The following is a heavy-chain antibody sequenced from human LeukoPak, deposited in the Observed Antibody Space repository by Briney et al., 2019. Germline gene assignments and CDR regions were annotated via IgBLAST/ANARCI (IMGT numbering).Heavy chain of an antibody. CDR3: ARGFEYSSSWYDNWFDP. CDR1: GYTFTSYG. V-gene: IGHV1-18*01. J-gene: IGHJ5*02. CDR2: ISAYNGNT. Sequence: GASVKVSCKASGYTFTSYGISWVRQAPGQGLEWMGWISAYNGNTNYAQKFQGRVTMTRDTSISTAYMELSRLRSDDTAVYYCARGFEYSSSWYDNWFDPWGQGTLVTVSS. D-gene: IGHD6-13*01.